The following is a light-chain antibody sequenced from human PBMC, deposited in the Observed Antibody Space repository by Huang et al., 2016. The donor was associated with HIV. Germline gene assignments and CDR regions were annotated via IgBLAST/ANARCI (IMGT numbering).Light chain of an antibody. CDR2: AAS. CDR3: QQYHSSWT. CDR1: QGVRNS. Sequence: DIQMTQSPLSLSASVGDRVTITCRECQGVRNSLAWYQKKPGKAPKLLVYAASRLESGVPSWCSGSGSGTNFALTISSLQPEDFATYYCQQYHSSWTFGQGTKVEIK. V-gene: IGKV1-NL1*01. J-gene: IGKJ1*01.